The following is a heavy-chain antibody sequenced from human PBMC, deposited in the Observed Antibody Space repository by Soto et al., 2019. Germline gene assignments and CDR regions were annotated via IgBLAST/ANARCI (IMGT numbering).Heavy chain of an antibody. Sequence: QVQLVQSGAEVKKPGSSVKVSCKASGGTFTNSAVVWVRQTPAQGLEWMGGIIPLFGRANYAQKFQGRVTITADESTTTAYMEVSSLRSEDTAVYYGATKVRYFDWVFDSWGQGTLVTVSS. CDR2: IIPLFGRA. D-gene: IGHD3-9*01. CDR1: GGTFTNSA. V-gene: IGHV1-69*01. CDR3: ATKVRYFDWVFDS. J-gene: IGHJ4*02.